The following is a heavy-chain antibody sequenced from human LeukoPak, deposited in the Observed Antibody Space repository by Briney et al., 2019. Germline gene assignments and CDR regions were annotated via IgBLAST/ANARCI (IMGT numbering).Heavy chain of an antibody. V-gene: IGHV3-30*04. CDR2: ISYDGSNK. J-gene: IGHJ5*02. Sequence: GGSLRLSCAASGFTFSSYAMHWVRQAPGKGLEWVAVISYDGSNKYYADSVKGRFTISRDNSKNTLFLQMNTLRAEDTAVFYCARGDKQLVFNRNKGGFDPWGQGTLVTVSS. D-gene: IGHD6-13*01. CDR1: GFTFSSYA. CDR3: ARGDKQLVFNRNKGGFDP.